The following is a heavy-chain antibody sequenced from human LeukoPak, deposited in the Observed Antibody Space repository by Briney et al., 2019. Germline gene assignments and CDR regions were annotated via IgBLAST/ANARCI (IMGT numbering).Heavy chain of an antibody. CDR2: IDWDDDK. CDR1: GFSLSTPAMC. J-gene: IGHJ4*02. V-gene: IGHV2-70*17. Sequence: SGPALLNPTQALTLTFTFSGFSLSTPAMCVTWIRQPPVKALEWLAHIDWDDDKFYSPSLRTRLTISKDTPKNQVVLRMTNMDPVDTGTYYCARMTPDSPSFDYWGQGALITVSS. CDR3: ARMTPDSPSFDY. D-gene: IGHD2-15*01.